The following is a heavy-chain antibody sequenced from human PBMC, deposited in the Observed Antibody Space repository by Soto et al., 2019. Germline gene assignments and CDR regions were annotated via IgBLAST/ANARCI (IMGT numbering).Heavy chain of an antibody. Sequence: GGSLRLSCAASGFTFSSYAMSWVRQAPGKGLEWVSAISGSGGSTYYADSVKGRFTISRDNSKNTLYLQMNSLRAEDTAVYYCAKDSGMGGWLNWFDPWGQGNLVTVSS. CDR3: AKDSGMGGWLNWFDP. CDR2: ISGSGGST. J-gene: IGHJ5*02. D-gene: IGHD3-10*01. CDR1: GFTFSSYA. V-gene: IGHV3-23*01.